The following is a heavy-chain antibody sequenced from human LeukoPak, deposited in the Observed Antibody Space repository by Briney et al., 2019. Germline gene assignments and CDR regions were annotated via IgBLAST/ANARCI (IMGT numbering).Heavy chain of an antibody. Sequence: SVKVSCKASGGTFSIYTISWVRQAPGQGLEWMGGIIPIFGTANYAQKFQGRVTITADELTSTAYMELSSLRSEDTAVYYCASNTYDFWSGYSQNPLDYWGQGTLVTVSS. CDR2: IIPIFGTA. V-gene: IGHV1-69*01. J-gene: IGHJ4*02. CDR1: GGTFSIYT. D-gene: IGHD3-3*01. CDR3: ASNTYDFWSGYSQNPLDY.